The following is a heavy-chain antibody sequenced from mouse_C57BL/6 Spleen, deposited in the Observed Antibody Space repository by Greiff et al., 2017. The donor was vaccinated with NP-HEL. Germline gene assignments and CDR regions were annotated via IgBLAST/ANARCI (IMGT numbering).Heavy chain of an antibody. D-gene: IGHD2-12*01. J-gene: IGHJ4*01. CDR2: IWSGGGT. CDR1: GFSLTSYG. Sequence: QVQLQQSGPGLVQPSQSLSITCTVSGFSLTSYGVHWVRQSPGKGLEWLGVIWSGGGTDYNAAFISSLSISKDNSKSQVFFKMNSLQADDTAIYFCARNFRYGYAMDYWGQGTSVTVSS. CDR3: ARNFRYGYAMDY. V-gene: IGHV2-2*01.